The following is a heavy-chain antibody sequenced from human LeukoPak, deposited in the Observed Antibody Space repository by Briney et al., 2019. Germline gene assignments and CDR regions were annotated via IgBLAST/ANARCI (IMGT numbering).Heavy chain of an antibody. Sequence: GGSLRLSCAASGFTFSSYSMNWVRQAPGKGLEWVSSISSSSYIYYAGSVKGRFTISRDNAKNSLYLQMNSLRAEDTAVYYCARDVYGSGSYYKAPFDYWGQGTLVTVSS. V-gene: IGHV3-21*01. CDR3: ARDVYGSGSYYKAPFDY. CDR1: GFTFSSYS. D-gene: IGHD3-10*01. J-gene: IGHJ4*02. CDR2: ISSSSYI.